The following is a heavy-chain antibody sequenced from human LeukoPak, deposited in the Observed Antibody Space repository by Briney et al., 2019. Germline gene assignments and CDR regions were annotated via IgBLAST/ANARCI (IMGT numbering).Heavy chain of an antibody. CDR2: IYYSGYS. CDR1: GGSISTYY. V-gene: IGHV4-59*01. CDR3: AGLGASGNGYLSWFDP. Sequence: KSSETLSLTCTVSGGSISTYYWSWIRQPPGKGLEWIGYIYYSGYSNYNPSLKSRVTISVDTSKNQFSLKLSSVTAADTAVYYCAGLGASGNGYLSWFDPWGQGTLVTVSS. J-gene: IGHJ5*02. D-gene: IGHD3-22*01.